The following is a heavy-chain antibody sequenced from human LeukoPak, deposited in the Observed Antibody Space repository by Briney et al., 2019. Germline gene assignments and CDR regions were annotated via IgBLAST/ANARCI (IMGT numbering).Heavy chain of an antibody. CDR2: IIPIFGTA. D-gene: IGHD3-3*01. CDR1: GGTFSSYA. V-gene: IGHV1-69*05. Sequence: ASVKVSCKASGGTFSSYAISWVRQAPGQGLEWMGGIIPIFGTANYAQKFQGRVTITTDESTSTAYMELSSLRFEDTAVYYCARGGPIFGVVTPNWFDPWGQGTLVTVSS. J-gene: IGHJ5*02. CDR3: ARGGPIFGVVTPNWFDP.